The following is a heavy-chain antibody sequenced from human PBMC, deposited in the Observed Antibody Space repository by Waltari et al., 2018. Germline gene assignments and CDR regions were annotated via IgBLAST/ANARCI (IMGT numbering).Heavy chain of an antibody. J-gene: IGHJ6*02. V-gene: IGHV3-48*03. CDR3: ARLKDV. Sequence: VESGGSCRLSCSASGFSFSNYEVHWVRQAPGTGFESVSGYVGNGDDTYYADSVKGRFTISRDNAKNSLYLQMNSLRAEDTAVYYCARLKDVWGQGTTVTVSS. CDR1: GFSFSNYE. CDR2: YVGNGDDT.